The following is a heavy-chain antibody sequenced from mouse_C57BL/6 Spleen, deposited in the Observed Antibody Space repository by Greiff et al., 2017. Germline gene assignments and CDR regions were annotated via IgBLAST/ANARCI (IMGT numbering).Heavy chain of an antibody. D-gene: IGHD2-5*01. CDR2: IYPGSGST. CDR1: GYTFTSYW. V-gene: IGHV1-55*01. Sequence: VQLQQSGAELVKPGASVKMSCKASGYTFTSYWITWVKQRPGQGLEWIGDIYPGSGSTNYNEKFKSKATLTVDTSSSTAYMQLSSLTSEDSAVYYCARLYSNSYYFDYWGQGTTLTVSS. J-gene: IGHJ2*01. CDR3: ARLYSNSYYFDY.